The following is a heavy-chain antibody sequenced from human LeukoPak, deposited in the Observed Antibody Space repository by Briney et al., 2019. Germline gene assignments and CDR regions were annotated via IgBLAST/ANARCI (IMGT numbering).Heavy chain of an antibody. CDR1: GFTFSSYA. CDR3: ARALGGNSDY. J-gene: IGHJ4*02. Sequence: GGSLRLSCAASGFTFSSYAMSWVRQAPGKGLEWVSAILGSGGNTYYADSVKGRFTISRDNSRNTLYLQMNSLRAEDTAVYYCARALGGNSDYWGQGTLVTVSS. D-gene: IGHD4-23*01. CDR2: ILGSGGNT. V-gene: IGHV3-23*01.